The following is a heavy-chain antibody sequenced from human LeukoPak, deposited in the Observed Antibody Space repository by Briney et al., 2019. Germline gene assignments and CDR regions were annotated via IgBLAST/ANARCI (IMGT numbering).Heavy chain of an antibody. CDR1: GFTFSSCA. CDR2: ITGGGGST. Sequence: GGSLRLSCAASGFTFSSCAMSWVRQAPGKGLEWVSSITGGGGSTYYADSVKGWHTISRDNSKSALSLQMNSLRAEDTAVYYCAKGGRGSFYSYLDFWGQGILVTVSS. CDR3: AKGGRGSFYSYLDF. J-gene: IGHJ4*02. V-gene: IGHV3-23*01. D-gene: IGHD2-15*01.